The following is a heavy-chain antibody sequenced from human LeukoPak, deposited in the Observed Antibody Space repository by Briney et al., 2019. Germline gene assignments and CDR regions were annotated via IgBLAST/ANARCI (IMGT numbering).Heavy chain of an antibody. J-gene: IGHJ5*02. CDR1: GYTFTSYY. CDR2: INPSGGST. D-gene: IGHD3-10*01. CDR3: ARGQRITMVRGNSFVSNWFDP. Sequence: ASVTVSCKASGYTFTSYYMHWVRQAPGQGLEWMGIINPSGGSTSYAQKFQGRVTMTRDMSTSTVYMELSRLRSDDTAVYYCARGQRITMVRGNSFVSNWFDPWGQGTLVTVSS. V-gene: IGHV1-46*01.